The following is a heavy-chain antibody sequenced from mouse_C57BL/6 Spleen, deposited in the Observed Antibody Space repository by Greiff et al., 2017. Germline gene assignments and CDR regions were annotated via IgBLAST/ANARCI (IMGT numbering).Heavy chain of an antibody. Sequence: VQLKESGGGLVKPGGSLKLSCAASGFTFSDYGVHWVRQAPEKGLEWVAYISSGSSTIYYADTVKGRFTISRDNAKNTLFLQMTSLRSEDTAMYYCARNYYGSSPWFAYWGQGTLVTVSA. CDR2: ISSGSSTI. CDR1: GFTFSDYG. D-gene: IGHD1-1*01. J-gene: IGHJ3*01. CDR3: ARNYYGSSPWFAY. V-gene: IGHV5-17*01.